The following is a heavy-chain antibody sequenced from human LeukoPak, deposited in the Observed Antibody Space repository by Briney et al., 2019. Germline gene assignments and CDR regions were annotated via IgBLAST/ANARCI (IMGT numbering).Heavy chain of an antibody. D-gene: IGHD6-13*01. Sequence: ASVKVSCKASGYTFTGYYMHWVRQATGQGLEWMGWMNPNSGNTGYAQKFQGRVTITRNTSISTAYMELSSLRSEDTAVYYCARVLRVFYYCMDVWGKGTTVTVSS. CDR2: MNPNSGNT. J-gene: IGHJ6*03. CDR3: ARVLRVFYYCMDV. V-gene: IGHV1-8*03. CDR1: GYTFTGYY.